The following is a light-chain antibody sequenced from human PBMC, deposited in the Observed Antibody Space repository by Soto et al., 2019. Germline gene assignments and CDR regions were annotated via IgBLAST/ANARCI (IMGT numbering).Light chain of an antibody. Sequence: QSALTQPASVSGSPXXXXTISCTGTSSDIGDYNYVSWYQQYPGKVPKLVIYDVSHRPSGVSNRFSGSKSGNTASLTISGLQAEDEADYYCSSSTTTTSLVVFGGGTKVTVL. CDR3: SSSTTTTSLVV. V-gene: IGLV2-14*01. CDR2: DVS. J-gene: IGLJ3*02. CDR1: SSDIGDYNY.